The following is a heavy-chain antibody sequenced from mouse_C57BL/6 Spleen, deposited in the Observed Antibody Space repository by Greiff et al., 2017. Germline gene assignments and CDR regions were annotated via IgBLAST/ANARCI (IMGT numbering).Heavy chain of an antibody. J-gene: IGHJ4*01. D-gene: IGHD1-1*01. Sequence: VKLQQPGTELVKPGASVKLSCKASGYTFTSYWMHWVKQRPGQGLEWIGNINPSNGGTNYNEKFKSKATLTVDKSSSTAYMQLSSLTSEDSAVYYCARPPYGSREGYYAMDYWGQGTSVTVSS. CDR1: GYTFTSYW. CDR2: INPSNGGT. V-gene: IGHV1-53*01. CDR3: ARPPYGSREGYYAMDY.